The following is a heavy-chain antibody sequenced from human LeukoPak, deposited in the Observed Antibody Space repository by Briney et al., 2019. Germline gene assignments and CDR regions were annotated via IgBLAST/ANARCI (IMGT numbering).Heavy chain of an antibody. CDR3: ARGHVPKY. Sequence: PSETLSLTCAVYGVSFSGYYWSWIRQPPGKGLEWIGEINHSGSTNYNPSLKSRVTISVDTSKNQFSLKLSSVTAADTAVYYCARGHVPKYWGQGTLVTVSS. V-gene: IGHV4-34*01. CDR2: INHSGST. CDR1: GVSFSGYY. J-gene: IGHJ4*02.